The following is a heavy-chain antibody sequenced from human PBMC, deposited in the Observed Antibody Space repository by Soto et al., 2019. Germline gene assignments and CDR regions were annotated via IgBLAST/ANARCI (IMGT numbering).Heavy chain of an antibody. D-gene: IGHD4-17*01. CDR3: AHPRGYGVFDAYDM. V-gene: IGHV3-23*01. J-gene: IGHJ3*02. CDR1: GFTFGDYA. CDR2: ISAGGGST. Sequence: PGGSLRLSCAVSGFTFGDYAMNWVRQAPGKGLEWASAISAGGGSTYYADSVKGRFTISRDNSINTLYLQMNSLRTEDTAVYYCAHPRGYGVFDAYDMWGQGAMVTVSS.